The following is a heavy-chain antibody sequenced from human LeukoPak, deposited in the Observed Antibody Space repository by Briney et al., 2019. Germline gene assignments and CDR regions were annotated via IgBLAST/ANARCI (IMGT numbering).Heavy chain of an antibody. D-gene: IGHD2-2*01. CDR1: GGTFSSYA. CDR3: AVVVPAEKYYFDY. Sequence: SVKVSCKASGGTFSSYAISWVRQAPGQGLEWMGRIIPIFGTANYAQKFQGRVTITTDESTSTAYMELSGLRSEDTAVYYCAVVVPAEKYYFDYWGQGTLVTVSS. V-gene: IGHV1-69*05. CDR2: IIPIFGTA. J-gene: IGHJ4*02.